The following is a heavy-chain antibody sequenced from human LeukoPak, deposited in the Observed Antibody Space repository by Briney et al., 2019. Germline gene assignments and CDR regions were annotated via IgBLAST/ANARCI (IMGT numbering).Heavy chain of an antibody. V-gene: IGHV3-23*01. Sequence: GGSLRLSCAASGFTFSSHAMSWVRQAPGKGLEWVSAISISSGDTYYADSVKGRFTISRDNSKNTLYLQMNSLRAEDTAVYYCAKDRMAYGTWGQGTLVTVSS. CDR1: GFTFSSHA. J-gene: IGHJ5*02. CDR2: ISISSGDT. D-gene: IGHD2-8*01. CDR3: AKDRMAYGT.